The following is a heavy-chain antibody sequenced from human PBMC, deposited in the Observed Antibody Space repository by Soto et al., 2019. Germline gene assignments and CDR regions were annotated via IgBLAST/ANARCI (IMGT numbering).Heavy chain of an antibody. V-gene: IGHV4-34*01. Sequence: SETLSLTCAVYGGSFSAYYWSWVRQPPGKGLEWIGEIIHSESTKYNPSLKSRVTISVDTSKNQFSLKLSSVTAADTAVYYCVRGRSDSLMDVWGQGTTVTVSS. CDR3: VRGRSDSLMDV. CDR1: GGSFSAYY. J-gene: IGHJ6*02. CDR2: IIHSEST. D-gene: IGHD2-21*01.